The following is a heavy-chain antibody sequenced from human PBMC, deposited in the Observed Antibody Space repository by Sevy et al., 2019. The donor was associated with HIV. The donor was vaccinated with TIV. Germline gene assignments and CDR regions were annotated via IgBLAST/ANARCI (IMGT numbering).Heavy chain of an antibody. CDR3: AREPARAQSHYFDY. J-gene: IGHJ4*02. CDR2: ISYDGSNK. Sequence: GGSLRLSCAASGFTFSSYAMHWVRQAPGKGLEWVAVISYDGSNKYYADSVKGRFTISRDNSKNTLYLQMNSLRAEDTAVYDCAREPARAQSHYFDYWGQGTLVTVSS. CDR1: GFTFSSYA. V-gene: IGHV3-30-3*01. D-gene: IGHD4-4*01.